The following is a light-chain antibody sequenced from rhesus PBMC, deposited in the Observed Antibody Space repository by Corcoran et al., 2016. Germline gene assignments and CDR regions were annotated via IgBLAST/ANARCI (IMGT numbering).Light chain of an antibody. J-gene: IGKJ4*01. CDR1: QGISRY. V-gene: IGKV1-28*03. CDR2: AAS. CDR3: QQHNSHPLT. Sequence: DIQMTQSPSSLSASVGDTVTITCRASQGISRYLNLFQQKPGKAPKLLIYAASSLQSEVPSRFSGSGSGTDFTLTISSLQPEDFAAYYCQQHNSHPLTFGGGTKVELK.